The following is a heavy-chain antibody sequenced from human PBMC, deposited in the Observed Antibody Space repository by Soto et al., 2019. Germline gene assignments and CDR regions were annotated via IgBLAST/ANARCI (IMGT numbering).Heavy chain of an antibody. J-gene: IGHJ6*03. V-gene: IGHV4-34*01. CDR1: GGSFSGYQ. CDR2: INDSGNI. D-gene: IGHD3-10*01. Sequence: QVQLQQWGAGLLKPSETLSLTCAVYGGSFSGYQWSWIRQTPGKGLEWIGEINDSGNINYNPSLKSRATVFLATPKKQSSLKLTAVPGADTAVYYCARRLILWFGELSRRGGYYYYMDVWGKGTTVIVSS. CDR3: ARRLILWFGELSRRGGYYYYMDV.